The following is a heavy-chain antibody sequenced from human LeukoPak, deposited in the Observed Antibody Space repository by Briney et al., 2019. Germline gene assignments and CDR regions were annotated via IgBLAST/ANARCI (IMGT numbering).Heavy chain of an antibody. J-gene: IGHJ4*02. CDR3: ARDHVDTAMADY. Sequence: SETLSLTCTVSGCSISSGDYYWSWIRQPPGKGLEWIRYIYHTGSTYYNPSLTSRVAISIDTSKNQFSLKLSSVTAADTAVYYCARDHVDTAMADYWGQGTLVTVSS. CDR1: GCSISSGDYY. CDR2: IYHTGST. V-gene: IGHV4-30-4*01. D-gene: IGHD5-18*01.